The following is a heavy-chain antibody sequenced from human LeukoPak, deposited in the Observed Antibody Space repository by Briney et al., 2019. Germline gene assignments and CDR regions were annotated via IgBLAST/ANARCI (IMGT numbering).Heavy chain of an antibody. Sequence: PSETLSLTCAVYGGSFSGYYWSWVRLPPGEGLEWIGYIYYSGSTNYNPSLKSRVTMSLDTSKNQFSLKLSSVTAADTAVYYCAKYGDYEFDYWGQGTLVTVSS. CDR2: IYYSGST. CDR3: AKYGDYEFDY. V-gene: IGHV4-59*01. CDR1: GGSFSGYY. D-gene: IGHD5-12*01. J-gene: IGHJ4*02.